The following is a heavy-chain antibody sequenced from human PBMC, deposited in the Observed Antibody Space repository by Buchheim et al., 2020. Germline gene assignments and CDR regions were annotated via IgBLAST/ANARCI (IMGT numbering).Heavy chain of an antibody. V-gene: IGHV3-30*04. J-gene: IGHJ4*02. D-gene: IGHD4-11*01. CDR2: ISYDGSNK. CDR1: GFTFSSYA. Sequence: QVQLVESGGGVVQPGRSLRLSCAASGFTFSSYAMHWVRQAPGKGLEWVAVISYDGSNKYYADSVKGRFTISRDNFKNTHDLQMNSLRAEDTAVYYCARFGAYSNYIDFDYWGQGTL. CDR3: ARFGAYSNYIDFDY.